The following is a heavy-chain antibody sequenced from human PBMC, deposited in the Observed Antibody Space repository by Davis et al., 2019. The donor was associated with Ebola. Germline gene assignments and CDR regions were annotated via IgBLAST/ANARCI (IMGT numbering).Heavy chain of an antibody. CDR3: ALYGSGSYYMY. Sequence: MPSETLSLTCTVSGGSISSYYWSWIRQPPGKGLEWIGYIYYSGSTNYNPSLKSRVTISVDTSKNQFSLKLSSVTAADTAVYYCALYGSGSYYMYWGQGILVTVSS. CDR2: IYYSGST. V-gene: IGHV4-59*12. J-gene: IGHJ4*02. CDR1: GGSISSYY. D-gene: IGHD3-10*01.